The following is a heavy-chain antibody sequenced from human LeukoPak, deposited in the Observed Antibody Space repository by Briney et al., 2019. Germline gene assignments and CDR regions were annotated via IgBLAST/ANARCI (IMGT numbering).Heavy chain of an antibody. J-gene: IGHJ3*02. V-gene: IGHV4-39*01. CDR2: IYYSGST. Sequence: SETLSLTXTVSGGSISSSSYYRGWIRQPPGKGLEWIGSIYYSGSTYYNPSLKSRVTISVDTSKNQFSLKLSSVTAAVTAVYYCARSSSGWYQDAFDIWGQGTMVTVSS. D-gene: IGHD6-19*01. CDR3: ARSSSGWYQDAFDI. CDR1: GGSISSSSYY.